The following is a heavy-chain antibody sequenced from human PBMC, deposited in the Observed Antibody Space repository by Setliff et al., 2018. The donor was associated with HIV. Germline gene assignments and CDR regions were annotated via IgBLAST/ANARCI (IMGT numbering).Heavy chain of an antibody. CDR3: ARGQFRLRPDSLDL. Sequence: GGSLRLSCAASGFTFSSYWMNWVRQAPGKGLEWVANIKQDGREKYYVDSVKGRFTISRDNAKNSLYLQMNSLRAEDTAVYYCARGQFRLRPDSLDLWGQGTLVTVSS. CDR1: GFTFSSYW. J-gene: IGHJ4*03. V-gene: IGHV3-7*01. CDR2: IKQDGREK. D-gene: IGHD2-21*01.